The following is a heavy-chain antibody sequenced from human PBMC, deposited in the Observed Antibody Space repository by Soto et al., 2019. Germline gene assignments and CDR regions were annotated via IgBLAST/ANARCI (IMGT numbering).Heavy chain of an antibody. Sequence: PGGSLRLSCEASGVTISGYYMTWIRQAPGKGLEWITYIDYNGDCTKYVDSVKGRFTISRDNAKNSLYLQMNGLRAEDTAVYYCAPHSDSNLDYRGQGTLVTVSS. CDR3: APHSDSNLDY. J-gene: IGHJ4*02. D-gene: IGHD4-4*01. CDR2: IDYNGDCT. CDR1: GVTISGYY. V-gene: IGHV3-11*06.